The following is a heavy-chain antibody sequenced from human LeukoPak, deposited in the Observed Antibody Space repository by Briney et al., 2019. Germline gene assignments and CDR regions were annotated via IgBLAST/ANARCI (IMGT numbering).Heavy chain of an antibody. D-gene: IGHD1-26*01. Sequence: ASVKVSCKASGYTFTSYRLHWVRQAPGQGLKWMGIIDPSGETTSYAQNFQGRVTMTRDTSTSTVYMELSSLRSEDTAVYYCARGWDLGDYLDYWGQGTLVTVSS. J-gene: IGHJ4*02. V-gene: IGHV1-46*01. CDR1: GYTFTSYR. CDR2: IDPSGETT. CDR3: ARGWDLGDYLDY.